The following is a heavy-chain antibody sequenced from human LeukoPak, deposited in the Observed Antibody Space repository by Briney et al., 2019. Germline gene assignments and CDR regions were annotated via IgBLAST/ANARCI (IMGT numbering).Heavy chain of an antibody. D-gene: IGHD3-22*01. CDR2: INHSGST. J-gene: IGHJ4*02. CDR1: GGSFSGYY. V-gene: IGHV4-34*01. CDR3: ARRPSGGYYYAQLKFDY. Sequence: SETLSLTCAVYGGSFSGYYWSWIRQPPGKGLEWIGEINHSGSTNYNPSLKSRVTISVDTSKNQFSLKLSSVTAADTAVYYCARRPSGGYYYAQLKFDYWGQGTLVTVSS.